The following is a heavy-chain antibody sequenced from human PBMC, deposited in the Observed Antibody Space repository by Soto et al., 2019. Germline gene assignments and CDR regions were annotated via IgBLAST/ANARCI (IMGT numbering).Heavy chain of an antibody. J-gene: IGHJ4*02. CDR3: ARGDYYDSSGYYSY. CDR1: GYTFTSYS. Sequence: ASVKVSCKASGYTFTSYSISWVRQAPGQGLEWMGWISGYNANTNYAQTLQGRVTMTTDTSTSTAYMELRSLRSDDTAMYYCARGDYYDSSGYYSYWGQGTLVTVSS. CDR2: ISGYNANT. V-gene: IGHV1-18*01. D-gene: IGHD3-22*01.